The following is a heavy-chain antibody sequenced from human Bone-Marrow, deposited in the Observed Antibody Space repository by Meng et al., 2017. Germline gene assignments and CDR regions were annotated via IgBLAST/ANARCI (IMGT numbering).Heavy chain of an antibody. Sequence: HVQLQESGPGLVKPSQTLSLTCTVSGGSISSGGYYWSWIRQHPGKGLEWIGYIYYSGSTYYNPSLKSLVTISVDTSKNQFSLKLSSVTAADTAVYYCAREASPEYYFDYWGQGTLVTVSS. D-gene: IGHD1-14*01. J-gene: IGHJ4*02. V-gene: IGHV4-31*01. CDR1: GGSISSGGYY. CDR2: IYYSGST. CDR3: AREASPEYYFDY.